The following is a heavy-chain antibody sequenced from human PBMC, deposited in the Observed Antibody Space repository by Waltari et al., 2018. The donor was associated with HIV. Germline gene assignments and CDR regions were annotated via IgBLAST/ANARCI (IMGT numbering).Heavy chain of an antibody. Sequence: QVQLQQWGAGLLKPPETLTLVCAFYGGSLGGHYWTWIRQPPGRGVEGMGESNHKGVTNYKAALERRVDISLDTSKNQFSLKITSVTGADTATYFCARGSYDYVLGRLPGNAFEIWGQGTTVAVSS. V-gene: IGHV4-34*02. D-gene: IGHD3-16*01. CDR1: GGSLGGHY. J-gene: IGHJ3*02. CDR3: ARGSYDYVLGRLPGNAFEI. CDR2: SNHKGVT.